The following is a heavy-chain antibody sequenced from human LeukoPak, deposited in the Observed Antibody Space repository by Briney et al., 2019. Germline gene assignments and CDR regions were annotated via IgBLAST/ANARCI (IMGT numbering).Heavy chain of an antibody. V-gene: IGHV1-24*01. D-gene: IGHD6-13*01. CDR3: ARVQQQRYGMDV. CDR1: GYTLTELS. CDR2: FDPEDGET. Sequence: ASVKVSCKVSGYTLTELSMHWVRQAPGKGLEWMGGFDPEDGETIYAQKFQGRVTMTEDTSTDTAYMELSSLRSEDTAVYYCARVQQQRYGMDVWGQGTTVTVSS. J-gene: IGHJ6*02.